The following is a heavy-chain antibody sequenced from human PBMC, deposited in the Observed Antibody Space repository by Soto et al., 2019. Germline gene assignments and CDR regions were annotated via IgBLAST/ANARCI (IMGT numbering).Heavy chain of an antibody. Sequence: GASVKVSCKASGFTFTSSAVQWVRQARGQRLEWMGWISAYNGNTNYAQKLQGRVTMTTDTSTSTAYMELRSLRSDDTAVYYCARGRVTDWFDPWGQGTLVTVSS. V-gene: IGHV1-18*01. J-gene: IGHJ5*02. CDR1: GFTFTSSA. D-gene: IGHD4-4*01. CDR2: ISAYNGNT. CDR3: ARGRVTDWFDP.